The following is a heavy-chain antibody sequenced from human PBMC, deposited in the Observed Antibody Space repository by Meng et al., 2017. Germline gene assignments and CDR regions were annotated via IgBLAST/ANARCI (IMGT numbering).Heavy chain of an antibody. CDR1: GGSISSSNW. CDR2: IYHSGST. D-gene: IGHD6-19*01. V-gene: IGHV4-4*02. J-gene: IGHJ4*02. Sequence: QVLLQEPGPGLVKPSGTLYLTCAVSGGSISSSNWWSWVRQPPGKGLEWIGEIYHSGSTNYNPSLKSRVTISVDKSKNQFSLKLSSVTAADTAVYYCARGRYSSGWDRFDYWGQGTLVTVSS. CDR3: ARGRYSSGWDRFDY.